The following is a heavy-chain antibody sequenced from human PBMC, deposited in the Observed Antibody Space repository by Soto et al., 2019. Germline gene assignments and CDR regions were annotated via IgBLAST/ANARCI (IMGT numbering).Heavy chain of an antibody. CDR3: ARDGYSRRLDP. Sequence: AASVKVSCKASGGTFSSYAISWVRQAPGQGLEWMGGIIPIFGTANYAQKFQGRVTITADESTSTAYMELSSLRSEDTAVYYCARDGYSRRLDPWGQGTLVTVSS. CDR2: IIPIFGTA. CDR1: GGTFSSYA. V-gene: IGHV1-69*13. D-gene: IGHD5-18*01. J-gene: IGHJ5*02.